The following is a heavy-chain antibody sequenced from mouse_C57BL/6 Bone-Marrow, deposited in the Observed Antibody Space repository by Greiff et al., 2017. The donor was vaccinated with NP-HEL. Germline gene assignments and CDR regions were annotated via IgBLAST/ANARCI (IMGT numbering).Heavy chain of an antibody. CDR3: ARYRASTGTRAMDY. V-gene: IGHV1-7*01. CDR2: INPSSGYT. D-gene: IGHD4-1*02. Sequence: VQLQQSGAELAKPGASVKLSCKASGYTFTSYWMHWVKQRPGQGLEWIGYINPSSGYTKYNQKFKDKATLTADNSSSTAYMQLSSLTYEDSAVYYCARYRASTGTRAMDYWGQGTSVTVSS. J-gene: IGHJ4*01. CDR1: GYTFTSYW.